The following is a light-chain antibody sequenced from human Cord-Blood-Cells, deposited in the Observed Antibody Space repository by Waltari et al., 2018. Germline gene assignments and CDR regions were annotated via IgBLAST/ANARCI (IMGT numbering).Light chain of an antibody. J-gene: IGKJ2*01. V-gene: IGKV3-20*01. CDR3: QQYGSSPYT. CDR1: QSVSSSY. Sequence: EIVLTQSPGTLSLSPGERATLSCRASQSVSSSYLAWYQQTPGQAPRLLIYGASRRATGIPDRFSGSWSGTDFTLTMSRLEPEDFAVYYCQQYGSSPYTFGQGTKLEIK. CDR2: GAS.